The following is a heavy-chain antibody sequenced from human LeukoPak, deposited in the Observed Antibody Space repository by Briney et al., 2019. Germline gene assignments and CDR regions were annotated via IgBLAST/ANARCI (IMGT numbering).Heavy chain of an antibody. Sequence: SEPLSLTCTVSGGSISGYFWSWIRQPPGEVLEWIGYIYYRGHTIYNLSLKSRATISVDTSKNLFSLELTSVTTADTAVYYCARQADMAAYREGLEVWGRGTTVTVSS. J-gene: IGHJ6*04. CDR2: IYYRGHT. CDR1: GGSISGYF. CDR3: ARQADMAAYREGLEV. D-gene: IGHD5-12*01. V-gene: IGHV4-59*01.